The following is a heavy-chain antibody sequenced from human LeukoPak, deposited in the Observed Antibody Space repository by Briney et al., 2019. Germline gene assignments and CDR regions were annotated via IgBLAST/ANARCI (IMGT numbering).Heavy chain of an antibody. D-gene: IGHD5/OR15-5a*01. J-gene: IGHJ5*02. CDR2: IYYSGST. V-gene: IGHV4-39*01. CDR3: ARLCTIPYSVHRWFDP. Sequence: SETLSLTCTVSGGSISSSSYYWGWIRQPPGKGLEWIGSIYYSGSTYYNPSLKSRVTISVDTSKNQFSLKLSSVTAADTAVYYCARLCTIPYSVHRWFDPWGQGTLVTVSS. CDR1: GGSISSSSYY.